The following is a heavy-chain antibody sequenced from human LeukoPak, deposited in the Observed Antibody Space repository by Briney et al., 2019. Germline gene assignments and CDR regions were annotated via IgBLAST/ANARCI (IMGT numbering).Heavy chain of an antibody. Sequence: GGSLRLSCAASGFTFSSYAMHWVRQAPGKGLEWGAVISSDGSNKYYADSVKGRFTISRDNSKNTLYLQMNTLRGEDTAVYYCARDHRRAYYYDSSGSGIFDYWGQGTLVTVSS. CDR2: ISSDGSNK. J-gene: IGHJ4*02. D-gene: IGHD3-22*01. CDR3: ARDHRRAYYYDSSGSGIFDY. CDR1: GFTFSSYA. V-gene: IGHV3-30*01.